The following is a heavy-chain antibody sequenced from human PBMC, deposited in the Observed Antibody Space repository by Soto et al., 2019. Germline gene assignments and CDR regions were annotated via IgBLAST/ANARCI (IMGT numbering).Heavy chain of an antibody. CDR1: GFTFGSYW. D-gene: IGHD3-10*01. Sequence: EVHLVESGGGSVQPGGSLRISCGASGFTFGSYWMDWVRQAPGKGLVWVSRINGDGRITTYADSVKGRFTIYRDTAGSTLYLQMNSLRVDDTAVYYCSRETLWFGESPKSGGQGTLVTVSS. J-gene: IGHJ4*02. CDR3: SRETLWFGESPKS. CDR2: INGDGRIT. V-gene: IGHV3-74*01.